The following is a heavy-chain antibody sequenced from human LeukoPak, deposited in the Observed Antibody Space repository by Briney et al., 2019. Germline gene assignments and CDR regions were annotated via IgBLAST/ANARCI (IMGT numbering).Heavy chain of an antibody. Sequence: SGTLSLTCAVSGGSFSGYYWSWIRQPPGKGLEWMGEINHSGSTNYNPSLKSRVTISVDTSKNQFSLKLSSVTAADTAVYYCARGGVRWELRGNYFDYWGQGTLVTVSS. CDR1: GGSFSGYY. D-gene: IGHD1-26*01. V-gene: IGHV4-34*01. CDR2: INHSGST. CDR3: ARGGVRWELRGNYFDY. J-gene: IGHJ4*02.